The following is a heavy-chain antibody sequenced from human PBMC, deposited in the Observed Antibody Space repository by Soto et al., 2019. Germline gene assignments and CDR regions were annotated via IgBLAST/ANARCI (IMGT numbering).Heavy chain of an antibody. Sequence: SQTLSLTCAISGDSVSSNSAAWNWIRQSPSRGLEWLERTYYRSRWYNDYAISVKGRITINPDTSKNQFSLQLNSVIPEDTAVYYCVRAHSGSYRYTLESVQPLGQGTRVMVSS. V-gene: IGHV6-1*01. D-gene: IGHD3-16*02. CDR3: VRAHSGSYRYTLESVQP. CDR2: TYYRSRWYN. CDR1: GDSVSSNSAA. J-gene: IGHJ1*01.